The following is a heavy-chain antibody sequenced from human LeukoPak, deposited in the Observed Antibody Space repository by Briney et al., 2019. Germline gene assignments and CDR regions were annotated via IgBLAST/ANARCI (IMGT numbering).Heavy chain of an antibody. J-gene: IGHJ4*02. D-gene: IGHD3-22*01. CDR3: ARDPSGYFNY. V-gene: IGHV4-61*01. CDR2: RHYSGST. CDR1: GGSVSSGNYY. Sequence: SETLSLTCTVSGGSVSSGNYYWSWIRQPPGKGLEWIGYRHYSGSTNYNPSLESRVTISVDTSKNQFSLKLSSVTAADTAVYYCARDPSGYFNYWGQGTLATVSS.